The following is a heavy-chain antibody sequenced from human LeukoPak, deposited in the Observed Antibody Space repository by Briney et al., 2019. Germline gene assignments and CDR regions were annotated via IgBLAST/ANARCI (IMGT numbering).Heavy chain of an antibody. D-gene: IGHD3-10*01. CDR1: GFTFSDYY. CDR2: ISSSSSYT. CDR3: ARDIWFGEGYFDY. V-gene: IGHV3-11*06. Sequence: GGSLRLSCAASGFTFSDYYMSWIRQAPGKGLEWVSYISSSSSYTNYADSVKGRFTIFRDNAKNSLYLQMSSLRAEDTAVYYCARDIWFGEGYFDYWGQGTLVTVSS. J-gene: IGHJ4*02.